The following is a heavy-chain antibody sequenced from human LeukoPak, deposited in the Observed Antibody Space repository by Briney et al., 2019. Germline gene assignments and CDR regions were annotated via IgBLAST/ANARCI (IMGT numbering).Heavy chain of an antibody. J-gene: IGHJ4*02. CDR3: AKDLRYYDFWSGLADY. CDR1: GFTFSTYG. D-gene: IGHD3-3*01. V-gene: IGHV3-33*06. Sequence: GGSLRLSCAASGFTFSTYGMHWVRQAPGKGLEWVTLIWYDGSNKYYADSVKGRFTISRDNSKNTLYLQMNSLRAEDTAVYYCAKDLRYYDFWSGLADYWGQGTLVTVSS. CDR2: IWYDGSNK.